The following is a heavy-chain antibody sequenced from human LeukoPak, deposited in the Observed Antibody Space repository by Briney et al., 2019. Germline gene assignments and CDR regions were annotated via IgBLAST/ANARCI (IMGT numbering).Heavy chain of an antibody. CDR1: GFTFSGSA. V-gene: IGHV3-73*01. Sequence: GGSLRLSCAASGFTFSGSAMHWVRQASGKGLEWVGRIRSKANSYATAYAASVKGRFTISRDDSKNTAYLQMNSLKTEDTAVYYCTRPLSWRWLSFDYWGQGTLVTVSS. CDR3: TRPLSWRWLSFDY. D-gene: IGHD5-24*01. CDR2: IRSKANSYAT. J-gene: IGHJ4*02.